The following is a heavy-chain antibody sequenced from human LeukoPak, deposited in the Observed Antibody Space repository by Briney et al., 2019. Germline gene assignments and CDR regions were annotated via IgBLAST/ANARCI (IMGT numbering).Heavy chain of an antibody. J-gene: IGHJ4*02. CDR2: FYYIGST. D-gene: IGHD3-9*01. Sequence: SETLSLTCTVSGGSISSYYLSWIRQSPGKGLEWIGYFYYIGSTNYNPSLKSRVTISVDTSKNQFSLKLSSVTAADTAVYYCAAGVGYFKSIYYFDYWGQGTLVTVSS. CDR1: GGSISSYY. V-gene: IGHV4-59*12. CDR3: AAGVGYFKSIYYFDY.